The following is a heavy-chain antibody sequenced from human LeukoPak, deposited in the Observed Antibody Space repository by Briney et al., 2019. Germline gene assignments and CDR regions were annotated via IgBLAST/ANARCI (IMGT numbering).Heavy chain of an antibody. Sequence: SETLSLTCTVSGGSISSSSYYWGWIRQPPGKGLEWIGSIYYSGSTYYNTSLKSRVTISVDTSKNQFSLKLSSLTAADTAVYYCASPGYCSGGSCYGLYCFDYWGQGTLVTVSS. CDR1: GGSISSSSYY. CDR3: ASPGYCSGGSCYGLYCFDY. D-gene: IGHD2-15*01. J-gene: IGHJ4*02. CDR2: IYYSGST. V-gene: IGHV4-39*01.